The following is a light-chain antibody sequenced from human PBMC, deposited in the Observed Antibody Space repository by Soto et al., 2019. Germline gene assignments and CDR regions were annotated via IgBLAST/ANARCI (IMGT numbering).Light chain of an antibody. CDR2: KAS. CDR3: QQYINRWT. J-gene: IGKJ1*01. Sequence: DIQMTQSPSTLSASVGGRVTNTCRASQSISPWLAWYQQKPGKAPKLLIYKASSLQSGVPSRFSGSGSGTEFILTISSLQPDDFATYYCQQYINRWTFGQGTKVDIK. V-gene: IGKV1-5*03. CDR1: QSISPW.